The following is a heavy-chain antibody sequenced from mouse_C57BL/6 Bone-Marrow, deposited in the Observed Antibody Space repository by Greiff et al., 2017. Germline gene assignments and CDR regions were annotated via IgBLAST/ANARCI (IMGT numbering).Heavy chain of an antibody. CDR2: ISSGSSTI. CDR1: GFTFSDYG. V-gene: IGHV5-17*01. D-gene: IGHD1-1*01. J-gene: IGHJ3*01. Sequence: EVQVVESGGGLVKPGGSLKLSCAASGFTFSDYGMHWVRQAPEKGLEWVAYISSGSSTIYSADTVKGRFTISRDNAKNNLFLQMTSLKSEDTAMYYCARPGYYGPPRFAYWGQGTLGTVSA. CDR3: ARPGYYGPPRFAY.